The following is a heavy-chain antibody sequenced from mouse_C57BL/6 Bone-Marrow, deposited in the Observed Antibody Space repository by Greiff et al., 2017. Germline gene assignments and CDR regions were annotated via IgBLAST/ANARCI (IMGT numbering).Heavy chain of an antibody. V-gene: IGHV1-54*01. CDR2: INPGSGGT. D-gene: IGHD2-4*01. CDR1: GYAFTNYL. CDR3: ARCDYDYAMDY. J-gene: IGHJ4*01. Sequence: LVESGAELVRPGTSVKVSCKASGYAFTNYLIEWVKQRPGQGLEWIGVINPGSGGTNYNEKFKGKATLTADKSSSTAYMQLSSLTSEDSAVYFCARCDYDYAMDYWGQGTSVTVSS.